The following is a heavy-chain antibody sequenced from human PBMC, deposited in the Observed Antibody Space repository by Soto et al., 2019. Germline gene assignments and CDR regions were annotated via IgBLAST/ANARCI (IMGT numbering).Heavy chain of an antibody. CDR3: GKVLIGATRHTDVDS. V-gene: IGHV4-39*01. Sequence: QVQLQESGPGLLKPLETLSLTCTVSGVSLNSGHYYWVWIRQSPGKGLAWIASIYYDESTYYNPYLKIRVTISTAKPKNQFSLTLKSATAADTAVYYCGKVLIGATRHTDVDSWGQGALVTVSS. CDR2: IYYDEST. J-gene: IGHJ4*02. D-gene: IGHD2-15*01. CDR1: GVSLNSGHYY.